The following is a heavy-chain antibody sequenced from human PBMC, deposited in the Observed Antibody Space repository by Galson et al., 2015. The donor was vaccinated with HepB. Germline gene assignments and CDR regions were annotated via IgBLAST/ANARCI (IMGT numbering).Heavy chain of an antibody. CDR3: IKDMRPGGADI. CDR2: IIWKSGRT. CDR1: GFNFDNYG. J-gene: IGHJ6*02. V-gene: IGHV3-9*01. D-gene: IGHD6-25*01. Sequence: SLRLSCAASGFNFDNYGINWVRQAPGQGLEWVSGIIWKSGRTGYADSVKGRFTITKDKAKNSVYVQMNRLRVEDTALYYCIKDMRPGGADIWGQGTTVTVSS.